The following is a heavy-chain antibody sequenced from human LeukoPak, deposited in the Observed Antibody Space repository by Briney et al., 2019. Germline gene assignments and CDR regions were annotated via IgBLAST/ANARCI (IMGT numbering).Heavy chain of an antibody. J-gene: IGHJ4*02. V-gene: IGHV4-61*01. Sequence: SETLSLTCTVSGGSVSRGSYYWSWIRQPPGKGLEWIGYIYYSGSTNYNPSLKSRVTISVDTSKNQFSLKLSSVTAADTAVYYCARDQANYYDSSGYLGWFDYWGQGTLVTVSS. CDR3: ARDQANYYDSSGYLGWFDY. D-gene: IGHD3-22*01. CDR1: GGSVSRGSYY. CDR2: IYYSGST.